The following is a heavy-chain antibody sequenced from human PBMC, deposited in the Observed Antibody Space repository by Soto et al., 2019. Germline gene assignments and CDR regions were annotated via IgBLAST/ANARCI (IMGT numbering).Heavy chain of an antibody. CDR1: GFTFSSYG. J-gene: IGHJ4*02. CDR3: ARPRRGPTHYFDY. D-gene: IGHD3-10*01. CDR2: IWYDGSNK. V-gene: IGHV3-33*01. Sequence: GGSLRLSCAASGFTFSSYGMHWVRQAPGKGLEWVAVIWYDGSNKYYADSVKGRFTISRDNSKNTLYLQMNSLRAEDTAVYYCARPRRGPTHYFDYWGQGTLVTVSS.